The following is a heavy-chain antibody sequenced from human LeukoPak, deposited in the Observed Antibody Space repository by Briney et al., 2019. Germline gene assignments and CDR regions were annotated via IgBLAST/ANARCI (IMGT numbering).Heavy chain of an antibody. V-gene: IGHV3-53*01. D-gene: IGHD3-16*01. J-gene: IGHJ4*02. CDR2: IYSGGST. CDR1: GFTVSSNY. Sequence: GGSLRLSCAASGFTVSSNYMSWVRQAPGKGLGWGSVIYSGGSTYYADSVKGRFTISRDNSKNTLYLQMNSLRAEDTAVYYCAGLPMITFGGVNWGQGTLVTVSS. CDR3: AGLPMITFGGVN.